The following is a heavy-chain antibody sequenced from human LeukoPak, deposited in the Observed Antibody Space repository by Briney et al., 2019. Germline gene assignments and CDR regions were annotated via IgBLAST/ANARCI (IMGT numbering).Heavy chain of an antibody. Sequence: GASVKVSCKASGGTFSSYAISWVRQAPGQGREWMGGIIPIFGTANYAQKFQGRVTITADKSTSTAYMELSSLRSEDTAVYYCARAKFEVLRYFESYYYYMDVWGKGTTVTVSS. CDR2: IIPIFGTA. CDR3: ARAKFEVLRYFESYYYYMDV. V-gene: IGHV1-69*06. CDR1: GGTFSSYA. J-gene: IGHJ6*03. D-gene: IGHD3-9*01.